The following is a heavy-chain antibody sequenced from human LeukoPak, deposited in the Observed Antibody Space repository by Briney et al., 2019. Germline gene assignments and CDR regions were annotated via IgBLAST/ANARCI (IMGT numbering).Heavy chain of an antibody. J-gene: IGHJ4*02. V-gene: IGHV3-30-3*01. CDR2: ISYDGSNK. CDR1: GFTFSSYA. Sequence: GGSLRLSCAASGFTFSSYAMHWVRQAPGKGLEWVAVISYDGSNKYYADSVKGRFTISRDNSKNTLYLQMNSLRAEDTAVYYCARDQRQSYYYDSSGYYFDYWGQGTLVTVSS. D-gene: IGHD3-22*01. CDR3: ARDQRQSYYYDSSGYYFDY.